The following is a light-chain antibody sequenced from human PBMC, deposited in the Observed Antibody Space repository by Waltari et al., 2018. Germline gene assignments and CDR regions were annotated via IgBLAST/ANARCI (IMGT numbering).Light chain of an antibody. V-gene: IGKV3-20*01. Sequence: EIVLTQSPRTLSLSPGERATLSCRTRQNVKKNNYLAWYQKKPGQPPRLLIYDASRRATGIPDRFSGSGSGTDFTLTISRLEPEDFAVYSCHQYGTSPRTFGLGTKLEIK. CDR1: QNVKKNNY. CDR3: HQYGTSPRT. CDR2: DAS. J-gene: IGKJ2*01.